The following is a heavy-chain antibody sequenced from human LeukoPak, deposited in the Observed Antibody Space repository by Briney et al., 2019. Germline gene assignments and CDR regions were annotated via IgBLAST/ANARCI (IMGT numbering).Heavy chain of an antibody. V-gene: IGHV3-30*18. CDR1: GFTFSSYG. J-gene: IGHJ4*02. CDR3: AKGDSSSWYGLDFDY. Sequence: GGSLRLSCAASGFTFSSYGMHWVRQAPGKGLEGVAVISYDGSNKYYADSVKGRFTISRDNSKNTLYLQMNSLRAEDTAVYYCAKGDSSSWYGLDFDYWGQGTLVTVSS. D-gene: IGHD6-13*01. CDR2: ISYDGSNK.